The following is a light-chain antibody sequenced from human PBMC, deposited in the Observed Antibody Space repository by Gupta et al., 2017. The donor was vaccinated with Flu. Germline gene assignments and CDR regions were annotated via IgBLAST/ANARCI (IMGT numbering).Light chain of an antibody. V-gene: IGLV1-40*01. J-gene: IGLJ2*01. Sequence: TISCTGSSSNIGAGYDVHWYQQIPGTDPKLLIYVNSNRPSGVPARFSVSTSGTSASLVITGLQAEDEADYYCQSYDNSLSGSWVFGGGTKLTVL. CDR1: SSNIGAGYD. CDR2: VNS. CDR3: QSYDNSLSGSWV.